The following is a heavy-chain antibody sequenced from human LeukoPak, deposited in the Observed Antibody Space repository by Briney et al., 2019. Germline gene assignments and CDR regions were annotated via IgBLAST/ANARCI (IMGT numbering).Heavy chain of an antibody. J-gene: IGHJ4*02. CDR1: GYTFTGYY. Sequence: ASVKVSCKASGYTFTGYYMHWVRQAPGQGLEWMGWINPNSGGTNYAQKFQGRVTMTRDTSISTAYMELSRLRSDDTAVYYCARGGLAARPRGPLDYWGQGTLVTVSS. CDR2: INPNSGGT. D-gene: IGHD6-6*01. V-gene: IGHV1-2*02. CDR3: ARGGLAARPRGPLDY.